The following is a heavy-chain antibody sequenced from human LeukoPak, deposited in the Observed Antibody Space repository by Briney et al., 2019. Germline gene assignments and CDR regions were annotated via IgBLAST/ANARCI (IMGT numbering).Heavy chain of an antibody. CDR2: IIPIFGTA. Sequence: ASVKVSCKASGVTFSSYAISWVRQAPGQGLEWMGRIIPIFGTANYAQKFQGRVTITTDESTSTAYMELSSLRSEDTAVYYCVRALPYDAFDIWGQGTMVTVSS. D-gene: IGHD5/OR15-5a*01. V-gene: IGHV1-69*05. CDR3: VRALPYDAFDI. J-gene: IGHJ3*02. CDR1: GVTFSSYA.